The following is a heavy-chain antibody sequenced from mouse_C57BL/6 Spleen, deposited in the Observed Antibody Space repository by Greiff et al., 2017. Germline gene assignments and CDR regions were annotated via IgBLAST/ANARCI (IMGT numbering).Heavy chain of an antibody. V-gene: IGHV2-2*01. J-gene: IGHJ4*01. CDR2: IWSGGST. Sequence: VKLVESGPGLVQPSQRLSLTCTVSGFSFTSYGVHWVRQSPGKGLEWLGVIWSGGSTDYNAAFISNLSTCKANSKSQVFFKMNSLQAYDTSIYYCARNEEQDYAMDYWGQGTSVTVSS. CDR3: ARNEEQDYAMDY. CDR1: GFSFTSYG.